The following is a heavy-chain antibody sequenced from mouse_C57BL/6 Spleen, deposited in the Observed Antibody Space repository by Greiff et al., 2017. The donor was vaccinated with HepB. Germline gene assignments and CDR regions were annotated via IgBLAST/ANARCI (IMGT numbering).Heavy chain of an antibody. CDR1: GYSITSGYY. CDR2: ISYDGSN. Sequence: EVQLQESGPGLVKPSQSLSLTCSVTGYSITSGYYWNWIRQFPGNKLEWMGYISYDGSNNYNPSLKNRISITRDTSKNQFFLKLNSVTTEDTATYYCARDRGLFWYFDVWGTGTTVTVSS. CDR3: ARDRGLFWYFDV. D-gene: IGHD2-3*01. J-gene: IGHJ1*03. V-gene: IGHV3-6*01.